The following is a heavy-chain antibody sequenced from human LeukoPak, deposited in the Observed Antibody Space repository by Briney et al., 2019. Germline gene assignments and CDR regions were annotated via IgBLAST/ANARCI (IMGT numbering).Heavy chain of an antibody. CDR3: ARHLYFSGWLFFDY. J-gene: IGHJ4*02. CDR1: GFTFSSQG. CDR2: ILHDGSNI. D-gene: IGHD6-19*01. V-gene: IGHV3-33*01. Sequence: GGSLRLSCAASGFTFSSQGMHWVRRAPGKGLEWVAVILHDGSNIYYADSVKGRFTISRDNSKNTLYLQMNSLRADDTAVYYCARHLYFSGWLFFDYWGQGTLVTVSS.